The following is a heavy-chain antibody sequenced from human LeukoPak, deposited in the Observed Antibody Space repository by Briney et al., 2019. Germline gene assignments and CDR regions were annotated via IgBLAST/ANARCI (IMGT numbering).Heavy chain of an antibody. J-gene: IGHJ6*04. CDR3: ARFTYTTRPSDV. V-gene: IGHV4-59*08. D-gene: IGHD3-16*01. Sequence: SETLSLTCTVSGGSISSYYWSWIRQPPGKGLEWIGYIYYSGSTNYNPSLKSRVTISVDTSKNQFSLKLSSVTAADTAVYYCARFTYTTRPSDVWGKGTTVTVSS. CDR1: GGSISSYY. CDR2: IYYSGST.